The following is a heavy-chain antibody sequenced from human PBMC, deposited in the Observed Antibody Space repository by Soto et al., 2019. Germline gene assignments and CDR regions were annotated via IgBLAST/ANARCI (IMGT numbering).Heavy chain of an antibody. D-gene: IGHD2-21*01. J-gene: IGHJ4*02. CDR1: GFSFSDHA. Sequence: GGSLRLSCAASGFSFSDHAMHWVRRAPGKGLEWVALVAHDGTSKYYAGSVKGRFTISSDKSSSTLFLQMDSLDTEDTAVYYCARVPNQRAIGPFFDKWGQGTQVTVSS. CDR3: ARVPNQRAIGPFFDK. CDR2: VAHDGTSK. V-gene: IGHV3-30-3*01.